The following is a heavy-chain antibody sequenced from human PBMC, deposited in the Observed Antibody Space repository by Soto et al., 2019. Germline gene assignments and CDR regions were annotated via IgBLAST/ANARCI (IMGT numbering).Heavy chain of an antibody. V-gene: IGHV3-21*01. CDR1: GFTFSGYS. Sequence: EVQLVESGGGLVKPGGSLRLSCAASGFTFSGYSMNWVRQAPGKGLEWISSISSGGGYIYSPDSLKGRFTISRDNAKNSLYLQVNSLRAEDTAVYFCARGRGRGMALFGFDIWGQGTMVTVSS. J-gene: IGHJ3*02. CDR3: ARGRGRGMALFGFDI. D-gene: IGHD3-16*01. CDR2: ISSGGGYI.